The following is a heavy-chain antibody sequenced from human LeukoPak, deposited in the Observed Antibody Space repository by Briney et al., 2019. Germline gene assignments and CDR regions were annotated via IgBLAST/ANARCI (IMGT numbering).Heavy chain of an antibody. CDR3: ATDLQPFDY. CDR1: GFTFSTYT. V-gene: IGHV3-7*04. D-gene: IGHD2-2*01. Sequence: GGSLRLSCAASGFTFSTYTMNWVRQAPGKGLEWVANIKQDGSEKYYVDSVKGRFTISRDNANNSLYLQMNTLRAEDTAVYYCATDLQPFDYWGQGTLVTVSS. CDR2: IKQDGSEK. J-gene: IGHJ4*02.